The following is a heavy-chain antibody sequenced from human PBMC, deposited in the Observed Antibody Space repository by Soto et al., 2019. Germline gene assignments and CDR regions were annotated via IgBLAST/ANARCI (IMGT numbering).Heavy chain of an antibody. CDR3: ARDGWGGSGSYYNKPLWYYYGMDV. V-gene: IGHV1-18*01. Sequence: ASVKVSCKASGYTFTSYGIRWVRQAPGQGLEWMGWISAYNGNTNYAQKLQGRVTMTTDTSTSTAYMEGRSLTSDDTAVYYCARDGWGGSGSYYNKPLWYYYGMDVWG. J-gene: IGHJ6*02. CDR1: GYTFTSYG. D-gene: IGHD3-10*01. CDR2: ISAYNGNT.